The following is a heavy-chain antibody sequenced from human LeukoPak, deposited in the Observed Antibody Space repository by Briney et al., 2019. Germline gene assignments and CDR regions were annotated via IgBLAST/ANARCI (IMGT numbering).Heavy chain of an antibody. Sequence: GGSLRLSCAASGFTFSTYSMNWVRQAPGKGLEWVSYIFSDSSPIYYADSVKGRFTISRDNAKNSVYLQMESLRVEDTAVYYCANFQTVGIKPFEHWGQGTLVTVSS. J-gene: IGHJ5*02. CDR1: GFTFSTYS. D-gene: IGHD3-3*01. CDR3: ANFQTVGIKPFEH. CDR2: IFSDSSPI. V-gene: IGHV3-21*05.